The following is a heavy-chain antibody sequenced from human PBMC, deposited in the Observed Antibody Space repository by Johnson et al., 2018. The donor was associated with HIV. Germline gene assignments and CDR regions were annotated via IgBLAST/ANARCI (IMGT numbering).Heavy chain of an antibody. Sequence: VQLVESGGGLVQPGGSLRLSCAASGFTFSTYGMHWVRQAPGRGLEYVSAISSNGGSTYYANSVKGRFTISRDNSKNTLYLQMNSLRTYDTAVYYCAKSGGHCIGGMRYDAFDIWGQGTMVTVSS. CDR3: AKSGGHCIGGMRYDAFDI. J-gene: IGHJ3*02. CDR1: GFTFSTYG. CDR2: ISSNGGST. D-gene: IGHD2-15*01. V-gene: IGHV3-64*01.